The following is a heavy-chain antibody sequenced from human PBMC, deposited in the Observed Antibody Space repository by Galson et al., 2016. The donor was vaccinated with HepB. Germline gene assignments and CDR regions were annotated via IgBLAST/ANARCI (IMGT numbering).Heavy chain of an antibody. V-gene: IGHV3-53*01. Sequence: SLRLSCAASGFTVSSNYMSWVRQAPGKGLEWVSVIYSGGNTYYADSVKGRFTISRDNSKNALSLQMNSLRAEDTDVFYCARGGGGSYLDYWGQGTLVTVSS. CDR3: ARGGGGSYLDY. J-gene: IGHJ4*02. CDR2: IYSGGNT. CDR1: GFTVSSNY. D-gene: IGHD2-15*01.